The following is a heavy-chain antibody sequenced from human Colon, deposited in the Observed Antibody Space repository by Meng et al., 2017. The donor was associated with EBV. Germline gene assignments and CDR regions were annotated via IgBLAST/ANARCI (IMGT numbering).Heavy chain of an antibody. D-gene: IGHD3-10*01. Sequence: SVPGPVEPSETLSRPVPVSRVSISSNGYDWDSVRQPPGRWLEWSGSIYHSRSTSYNPSLQSRVTMFVYTSKNQFSLMLTSVTATDTAVYYCARRRGGSGRDCWGQGTLVTVSS. J-gene: IGHJ4*02. CDR3: ARRRGGSGRDC. CDR2: IYHSRST. CDR1: RVSISSNGYD. V-gene: IGHV4-39*01.